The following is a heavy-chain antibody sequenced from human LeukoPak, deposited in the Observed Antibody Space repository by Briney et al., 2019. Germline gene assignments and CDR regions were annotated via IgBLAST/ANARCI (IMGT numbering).Heavy chain of an antibody. CDR1: GYTFTSYA. D-gene: IGHD4-17*01. V-gene: IGHV1-3*01. CDR3: ATLGTVTTEVDWFDP. CDR2: INAGNGNT. J-gene: IGHJ5*02. Sequence: ASVKVSCKASGYTFTSYAMHWVRQAPGQRLEWMGWINAGNGNTKYSQKFQGRVTMTEDTSTDTAYMELSSLRSEDTAVYYCATLGTVTTEVDWFDPWGQGTLVTVSS.